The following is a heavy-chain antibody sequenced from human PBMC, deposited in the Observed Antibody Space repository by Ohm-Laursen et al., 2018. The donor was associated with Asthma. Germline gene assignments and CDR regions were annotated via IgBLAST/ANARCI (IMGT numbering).Heavy chain of an antibody. D-gene: IGHD1-26*01. CDR1: GGSISSYY. CDR3: ARQLGSAFDI. Sequence: SDTLSLTCTVSGGSISSYYWSWIRQPPGKGLEWIGSIYYSGSTYYNPSLKSRVTISVATSKNQFSLKLSSVTAADTAVYYCARQLGSAFDIWGQGTMVTVSS. J-gene: IGHJ3*02. CDR2: IYYSGST. V-gene: IGHV4-59*05.